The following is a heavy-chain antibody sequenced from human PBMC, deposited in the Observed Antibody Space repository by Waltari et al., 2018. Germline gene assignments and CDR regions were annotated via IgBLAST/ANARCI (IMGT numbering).Heavy chain of an antibody. V-gene: IGHV3-23*04. CDR3: AKRNYYDSSGYSYYYYGMDV. CDR2: ISGSGGST. CDR1: GFTFSSYA. J-gene: IGHJ6*02. Sequence: EVQLVESGGGLVQPGGSLRLSCAASGFTFSSYAMSWVRQAPGKGLEWVSAISGSGGSTYYADSGKGRFTIYRDNSKNTLYLQMNSLRAEDTAVYYCAKRNYYDSSGYSYYYYGMDVWGQGTTVTVSS. D-gene: IGHD3-22*01.